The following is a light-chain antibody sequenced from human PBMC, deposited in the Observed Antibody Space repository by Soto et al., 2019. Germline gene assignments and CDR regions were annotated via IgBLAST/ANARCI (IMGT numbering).Light chain of an antibody. CDR3: LSYAGSYSFV. J-gene: IGLJ1*01. Sequence: QSVLTQPRSVSGSPGQSVTISCTGTSSDVGGYSYVSWYQQHPGKAPKLMMYDVKTRPSGIPARFSGSKSGNTASLTISGLQAEDEADYYCLSYAGSYSFVFGSGTKVTVL. CDR1: SSDVGGYSY. V-gene: IGLV2-11*01. CDR2: DVK.